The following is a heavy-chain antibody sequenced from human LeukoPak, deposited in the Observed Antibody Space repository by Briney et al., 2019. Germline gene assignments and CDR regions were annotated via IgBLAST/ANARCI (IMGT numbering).Heavy chain of an antibody. D-gene: IGHD3-22*01. V-gene: IGHV3-30*01. CDR3: ARDVFHLHYYDSSDCPY. Sequence: GGSLRLSCAASGFTFSSYAMHWVRQAPGKGLEWVAVISYDGSTKYYADSVKGRFTISRDNSKNTLFLQMNSLRAEDTAVYYCARDVFHLHYYDSSDCPYWGQGTLVTVSS. J-gene: IGHJ4*02. CDR2: ISYDGSTK. CDR1: GFTFSSYA.